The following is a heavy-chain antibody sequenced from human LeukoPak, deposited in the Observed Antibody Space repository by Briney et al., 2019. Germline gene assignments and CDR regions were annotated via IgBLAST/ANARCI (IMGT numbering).Heavy chain of an antibody. CDR2: INHSGST. CDR1: GASISSRNYY. J-gene: IGHJ5*02. D-gene: IGHD6-13*01. Sequence: SETLSLTCTVSGASISSRNYYWGWIRQPPGKGLEWIGEINHSGSTNYNPSLKSRVTISVDTSKNQFSLKLSSVTAADTAVYYCARYSSSWYLNWFDPWGQGTLVTVSS. V-gene: IGHV4-39*07. CDR3: ARYSSSWYLNWFDP.